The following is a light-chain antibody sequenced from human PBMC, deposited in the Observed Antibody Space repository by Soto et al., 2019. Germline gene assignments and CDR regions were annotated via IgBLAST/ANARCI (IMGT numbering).Light chain of an antibody. CDR1: QSVSSS. CDR2: DAS. J-gene: IGKJ5*01. Sequence: EIALTQSPATPSLSPGERATLSWRASQSVSSSLAWYQQNPGQAPRLLIYDASNRATGIPARFSGSGSGTDFTLTISSLETEDFAVYYCQQRSDWPPITFGQGTRLEIK. CDR3: QQRSDWPPIT. V-gene: IGKV3-11*01.